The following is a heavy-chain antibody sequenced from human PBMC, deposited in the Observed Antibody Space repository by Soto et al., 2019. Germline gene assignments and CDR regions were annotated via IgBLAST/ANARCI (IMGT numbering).Heavy chain of an antibody. Sequence: SGPTLVNPTQTLTLTCTLSGFSLSTSGVGMGWIRQSPGKALEWLAVIYWDDVKHYSPSLERRLTITKDTSESEVVLTMTNMDPVDTATYYCARKGSGDYALDYWGQGILVTGSS. CDR1: GFSLSTSGVG. D-gene: IGHD4-17*01. V-gene: IGHV2-5*02. CDR2: IYWDDVK. CDR3: ARKGSGDYALDY. J-gene: IGHJ4*02.